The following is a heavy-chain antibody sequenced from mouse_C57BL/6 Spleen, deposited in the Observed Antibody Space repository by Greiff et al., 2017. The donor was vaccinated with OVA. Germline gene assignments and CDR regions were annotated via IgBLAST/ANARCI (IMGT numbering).Heavy chain of an antibody. CDR1: GYTFTSYW. CDR2: INPSNGGT. CDR3: AREGLRSYAMDY. J-gene: IGHJ4*01. D-gene: IGHD1-1*01. Sequence: VQLQQSGTELVKPGASVKLSCKASGYTFTSYWMHWVKQRPGQGLEWIGNINPSNGGTNYNEKFKSKATLTVDKSSSTAYMQLSSLTSEDSAVYYCAREGLRSYAMDYWGQGTSVTVSS. V-gene: IGHV1-53*01.